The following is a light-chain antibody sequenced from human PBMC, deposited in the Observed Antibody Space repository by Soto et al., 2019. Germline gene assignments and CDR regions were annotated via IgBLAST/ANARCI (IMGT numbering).Light chain of an antibody. CDR3: AAWDDRLNDV. J-gene: IGLJ1*01. CDR2: SNS. V-gene: IGLV1-44*01. CDR1: RSNIGTNT. Sequence: QSVLTQPPSASGTPGQRVTISCSGSRSNIGTNTVNWYQQLPGTAPKLLIYSNSQRPSGVPDRFSGSKSGTSASLAISGLQSEDEADYYCAAWDDRLNDVFGTGTKVTVL.